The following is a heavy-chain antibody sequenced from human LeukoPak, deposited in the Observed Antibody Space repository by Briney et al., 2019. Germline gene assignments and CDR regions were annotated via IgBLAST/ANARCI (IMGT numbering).Heavy chain of an antibody. CDR2: ISYDGSNK. V-gene: IGHV3-30-3*01. D-gene: IGHD2-2*02. CDR1: GFTFSSYA. Sequence: GGSLRLSCAASGFTFSSYAMPWVRQAPGKGLEWVAVISYDGSNKYYADSVKGRFTISRDNSKNTLYLQMNSLRAEDTAVYYCAREYCSSTSCYRGYYYYGMDVWGQGTTVTVSS. CDR3: AREYCSSTSCYRGYYYYGMDV. J-gene: IGHJ6*02.